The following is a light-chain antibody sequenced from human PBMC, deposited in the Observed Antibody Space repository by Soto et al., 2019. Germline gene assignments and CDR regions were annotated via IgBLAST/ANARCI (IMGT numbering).Light chain of an antibody. Sequence: SYELTQPPSVSVSPGQTASITCSGDKLGDKYACWYQQKPGQSPVLVIYQDSKRPSGIPERFSGSNSGNTATLTISGTQAMDEADYYCQAWDSSTGVFGGGTKRPS. CDR1: KLGDKY. V-gene: IGLV3-1*01. J-gene: IGLJ2*01. CDR2: QDS. CDR3: QAWDSSTGV.